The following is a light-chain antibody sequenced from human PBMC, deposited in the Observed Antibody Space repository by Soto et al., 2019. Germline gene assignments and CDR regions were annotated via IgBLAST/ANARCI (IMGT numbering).Light chain of an antibody. Sequence: QSVLTRPASVSGSPGQSITISCTGTSSDVGSYNLVSWYQQHPGKAPKLMIYEGSKRPSGVSNHFSGSKSGNTASLTISGLQAEDEADYYCCSYAGSSTPYVFGTGTKVTVL. CDR1: SSDVGSYNL. V-gene: IGLV2-23*01. CDR2: EGS. CDR3: CSYAGSSTPYV. J-gene: IGLJ1*01.